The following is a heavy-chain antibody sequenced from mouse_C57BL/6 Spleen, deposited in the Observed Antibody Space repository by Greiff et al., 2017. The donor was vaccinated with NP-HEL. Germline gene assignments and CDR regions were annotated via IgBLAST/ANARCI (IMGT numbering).Heavy chain of an antibody. D-gene: IGHD1-1*01. J-gene: IGHJ4*01. Sequence: QVQLQQSGPGLVQPSQSLSITCTVSGFSLTSYGVHWVRPSPGKGLEWLGVIWSGGRTAYNAAFISSLSISKDNSKSQVFFKMNSLQADDTARYYCARNSLLRSLYAMDDWGQGTSVTVAS. CDR1: GFSLTSYG. V-gene: IGHV2-2*01. CDR3: ARNSLLRSLYAMDD. CDR2: IWSGGRT.